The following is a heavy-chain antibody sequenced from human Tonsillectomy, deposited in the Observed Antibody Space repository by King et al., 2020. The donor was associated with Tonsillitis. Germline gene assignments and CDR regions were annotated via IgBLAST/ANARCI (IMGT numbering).Heavy chain of an antibody. D-gene: IGHD3-16*01. V-gene: IGHV3-33*08. CDR1: GFSLSSWG. J-gene: IGHJ4*02. CDR2: MWFDGSKI. CDR3: ARDGGIGLDY. Sequence: VQLVESGGGVVQPGRSLRLSCAASGFSLSSWGMPWVRQAPGKGLEWVAVMWFDGSKIYYADSVKGRFTISRDISKSTLYLQMNSLRAEDTAVYYCARDGGIGLDYWGQGTLVTVSS.